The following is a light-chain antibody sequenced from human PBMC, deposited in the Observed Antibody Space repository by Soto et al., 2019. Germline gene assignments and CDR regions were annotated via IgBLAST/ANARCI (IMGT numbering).Light chain of an antibody. V-gene: IGKV1-8*01. CDR3: QQYYSYPRVT. J-gene: IGKJ3*01. CDR2: AAS. Sequence: KSQSPSSLSASTGDRVTITCRASQGISSYLAWYQQKPGKAPKLLIYAASTLQSGVPSRSSGSGSGTDFTLTISCLQSEDFATYYCQQYYSYPRVTFGPGTKVDIK. CDR1: QGISSY.